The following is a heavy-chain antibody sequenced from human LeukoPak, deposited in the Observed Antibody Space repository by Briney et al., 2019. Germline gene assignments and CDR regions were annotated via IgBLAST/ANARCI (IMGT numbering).Heavy chain of an antibody. D-gene: IGHD3-10*01. V-gene: IGHV4-61*01. J-gene: IGHJ3*02. CDR1: GGSITSGSYY. CDR2: IYYSGST. CDR3: ARSYYYGSGSYFLFYRYAFDI. Sequence: SETLSLTCTVSGGSITSGSYYWSWIRQPPGKGLEWIGYIYYSGSTNYNPSLKSRVTISVDTSKNQFSLKLSSVTAADTAVYYCARSYYYGSGSYFLFYRYAFDIWGQGTMVTVSS.